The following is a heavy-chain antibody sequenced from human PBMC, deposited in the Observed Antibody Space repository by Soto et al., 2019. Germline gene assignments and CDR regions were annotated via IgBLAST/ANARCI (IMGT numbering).Heavy chain of an antibody. CDR2: IYYSGST. D-gene: IGHD2-15*01. CDR3: ARGGYCSGGSCYGYYYYDGMDV. J-gene: IGHJ6*02. Sequence: SETLSLTCTVSGGSIRSYYWSWIRQPPGKGLEWIGYIYYSGSTNYNPSLKSRVTISVDTSKNQVSLKLSSVTAADTAVDYCARGGYCSGGSCYGYYYYDGMDVWGQGTTVTVSS. V-gene: IGHV4-59*01. CDR1: GGSIRSYY.